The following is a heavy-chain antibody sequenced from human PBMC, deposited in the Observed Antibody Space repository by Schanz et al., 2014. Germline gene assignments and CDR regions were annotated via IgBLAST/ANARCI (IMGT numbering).Heavy chain of an antibody. CDR2: ISWNSVSI. CDR3: AKDRQTTVNRVGYYYGMDV. Sequence: EVYLVESGGDLVQPGKSLRLSCAASGFTFDDFGMHWVRQAPGKALEWVSGISWNSVSIGYADSVKGRFTISRDNAKNSLYLQMNSLRAEDTALYYCAKDRQTTVNRVGYYYGMDVRGQGTTVTVSS. D-gene: IGHD4-4*01. J-gene: IGHJ6*02. V-gene: IGHV3-9*01. CDR1: GFTFDDFG.